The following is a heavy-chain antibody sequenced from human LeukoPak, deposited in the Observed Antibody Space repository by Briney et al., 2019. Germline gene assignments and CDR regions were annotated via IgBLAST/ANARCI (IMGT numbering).Heavy chain of an antibody. Sequence: PGRSLRPSWAASGLTFSSYCLKWVRQAPRKGLEWVSYISSSNKIYYAESVKGRFTISRDNAKNSLYVQVNSLRAEDTAVYYCATSSTWHKFDYWGQGILVTVSS. CDR3: ATSSTWHKFDY. CDR1: GLTFSSYC. V-gene: IGHV3-48*04. D-gene: IGHD6-13*01. J-gene: IGHJ4*02. CDR2: ISSSNKI.